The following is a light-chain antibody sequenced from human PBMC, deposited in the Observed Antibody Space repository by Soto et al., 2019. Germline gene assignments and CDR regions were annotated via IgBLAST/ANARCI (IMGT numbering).Light chain of an antibody. J-gene: IGLJ1*01. Sequence: QSVLRQPPSVSGAPGQRVTISCTGSSSNIGAGYDVHWYQQLPGTAPKLLIHGNNNRPSGVPDRFSGSKSGTSASLAFAGLQAEDEADYYCQSYDSSLSAYVFGTGTKVTVL. CDR3: QSYDSSLSAYV. CDR1: SSNIGAGYD. CDR2: GNN. V-gene: IGLV1-40*01.